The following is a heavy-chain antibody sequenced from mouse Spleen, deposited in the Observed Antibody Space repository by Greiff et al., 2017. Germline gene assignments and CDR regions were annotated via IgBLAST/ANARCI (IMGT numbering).Heavy chain of an antibody. CDR2: ISSGGSYT. CDR1: GFTFSSYA. V-gene: IGHV5-9-1*01. J-gene: IGHJ2*01. Sequence: EVKLVESGGGLVKPGGSLKLSCAASGFTFSSYAMSWVRQTPEKRLEWVATISSGGSYTYYPDSVKGRFTISRDNAKNTLYLQMSSLRSEDTAMYYCARPSYGNYHYFDYWGQGTTLTVSS. CDR3: ARPSYGNYHYFDY. D-gene: IGHD2-1*01.